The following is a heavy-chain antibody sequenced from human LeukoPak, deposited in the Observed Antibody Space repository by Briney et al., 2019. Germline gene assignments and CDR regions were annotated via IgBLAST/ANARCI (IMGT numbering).Heavy chain of an antibody. V-gene: IGHV3-30-3*01. CDR2: ISYDGSNK. J-gene: IGHJ4*02. Sequence: GGSLRLSCAASGFTFSSYAMHWVRQAPGKGLEWVAVISYDGSNKYYADSVKGRSTISRDNSKNTLYLQMNSLRAEDTAVYYCARGVGILYYFDYWGQGTLVTVYS. D-gene: IGHD5-18*01. CDR1: GFTFSSYA. CDR3: ARGVGILYYFDY.